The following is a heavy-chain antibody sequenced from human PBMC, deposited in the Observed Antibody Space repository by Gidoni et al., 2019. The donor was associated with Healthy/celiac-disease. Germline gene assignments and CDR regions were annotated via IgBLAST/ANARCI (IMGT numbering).Heavy chain of an antibody. D-gene: IGHD3-3*01. V-gene: IGHV4-59*08. CDR3: ARHNDFWSGYYFDY. CDR1: GGSISSYY. Sequence: QVQLQESGPGLVKPSETLSLTCTVSGGSISSYYWSWIRQPQGKGLEWIGYIYYSGSTNYTPSLKSRVTISVDTSKNQFSLKLSSVTAADTAVYYCARHNDFWSGYYFDYWGQGTLVTVSS. CDR2: IYYSGST. J-gene: IGHJ4*02.